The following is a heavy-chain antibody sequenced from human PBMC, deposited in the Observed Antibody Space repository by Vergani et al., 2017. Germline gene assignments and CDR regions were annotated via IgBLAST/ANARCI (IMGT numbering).Heavy chain of an antibody. CDR1: GYTFTSYG. CDR2: ISAYNGNT. V-gene: IGHV1-18*04. Sequence: QVQLVQSGSEVRKPGASVKVSCKASGYTFTSYGISWVRQAPGQGLEWMGWISAYNGNTNYAQKLQGRVTMTTDTSTSTAYMELRSLRSDYTAGYYCARDPDIVVVPAAPYYYYYYGMDVWGQGTTVTVSS. CDR3: ARDPDIVVVPAAPYYYYYYGMDV. D-gene: IGHD2-2*01. J-gene: IGHJ6*02.